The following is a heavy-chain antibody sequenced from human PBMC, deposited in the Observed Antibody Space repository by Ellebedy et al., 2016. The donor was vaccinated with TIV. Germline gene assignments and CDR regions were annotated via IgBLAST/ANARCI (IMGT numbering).Heavy chain of an antibody. CDR3: ARKVYGGTIDY. Sequence: SETLSLXXTVSGGSISSYYWSWIRQPPGKGLEWIGYIYYSGSTNYNPSLKSRVTISVDTSKNQFSLKLSSVTAADTAVYYCARKVYGGTIDYWGQGTLVTVSS. V-gene: IGHV4-59*01. D-gene: IGHD4-23*01. CDR1: GGSISSYY. J-gene: IGHJ4*02. CDR2: IYYSGST.